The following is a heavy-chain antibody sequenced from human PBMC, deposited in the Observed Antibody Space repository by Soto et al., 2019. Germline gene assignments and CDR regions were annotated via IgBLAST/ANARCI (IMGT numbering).Heavy chain of an antibody. D-gene: IGHD2-2*03. CDR1: GGSIRPFI. J-gene: IGHJ6*02. CDR2: IYDTGYA. Sequence: SETLSLTCSVSGGSIRPFIWTWVRQPPGKGLEYIGFIYDTGYANYNPSLKSRVTISVDTSKNEFSLKLTSVTAADTAVYYCARASVGYCSSTTCPPGMDVWGQGTTVTVSS. V-gene: IGHV4-59*01. CDR3: ARASVGYCSSTTCPPGMDV.